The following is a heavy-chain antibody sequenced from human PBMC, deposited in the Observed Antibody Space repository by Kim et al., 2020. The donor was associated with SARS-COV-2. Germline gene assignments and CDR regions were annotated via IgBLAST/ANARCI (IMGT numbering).Heavy chain of an antibody. CDR3: AKWPEMAKRVPGVGYFDY. V-gene: IGHV3-23*01. D-gene: IGHD5-12*01. J-gene: IGHJ4*02. Sequence: VRGRFTISRDNSKNTLYLQMNSLRVEDTAVYYCAKWPEMAKRVPGVGYFDYWGQGILVTVSP.